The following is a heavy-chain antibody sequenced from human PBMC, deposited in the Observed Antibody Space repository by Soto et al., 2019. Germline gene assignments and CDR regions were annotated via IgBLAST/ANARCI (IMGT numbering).Heavy chain of an antibody. J-gene: IGHJ6*02. CDR3: ASSSTTGTTVGGFYGMDV. CDR2: IIHILGIA. Sequence: QVQLVQSGAEVKKPGSSVKVSCKASGGTFSSYTISWVRQAPGQGLEWMGRIIHILGIANYAQKFQGRVTITADKSTSTAYMEQSSLRSEDTAVYYCASSSTTGTTVGGFYGMDVWGQGTTVTVSS. CDR1: GGTFSSYT. V-gene: IGHV1-69*02. D-gene: IGHD1-1*01.